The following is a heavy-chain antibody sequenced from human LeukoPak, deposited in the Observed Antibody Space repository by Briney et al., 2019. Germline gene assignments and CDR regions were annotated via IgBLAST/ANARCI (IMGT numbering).Heavy chain of an antibody. CDR2: IRYDGSNK. Sequence: GGSLRLSCAASGFTFSSYGMHWVRQAPGKGLEWGAFIRYDGSNKYYADSVKGRFTISRDNSKNTLYLQMNSLRAEDTAVYYCAKDIRLSPSYYMDVWGKGTTVTVSS. CDR1: GFTFSSYG. CDR3: AKDIRLSPSYYMDV. V-gene: IGHV3-30*02. J-gene: IGHJ6*03.